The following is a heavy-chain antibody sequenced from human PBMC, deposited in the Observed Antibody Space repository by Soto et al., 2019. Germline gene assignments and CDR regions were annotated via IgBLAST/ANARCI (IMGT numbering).Heavy chain of an antibody. CDR1: GGSFSGYY. V-gene: IGHV4-34*01. J-gene: IGHJ3*02. Sequence: SETLSLTCAVYGGSFSGYYWSWIRQPPGKGLEWIGEINHGGSTNYNPSLKSRVTISADTSKNQFSLKLSSVTAADTAVYYCARGFVVVIISDAFDIWGQGTMVTVSS. CDR3: ARGFVVVIISDAFDI. D-gene: IGHD3-22*01. CDR2: INHGGST.